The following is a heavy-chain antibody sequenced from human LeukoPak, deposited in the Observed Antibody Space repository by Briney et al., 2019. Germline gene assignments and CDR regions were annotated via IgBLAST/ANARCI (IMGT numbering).Heavy chain of an antibody. CDR1: GGSISSYY. J-gene: IGHJ6*03. Sequence: SSETLSLTCTVSGGSISSYYWSWIRQPPGKGLEWIGYIYYSGSPNYSPSLKSRVTISVDTSKNQFSLKLSSVTAADTAVYYCARSVEGYCRGGSCYSYSYYMDVWGKGTTVTISS. CDR3: ARSVEGYCRGGSCYSYSYYMDV. D-gene: IGHD2-15*01. CDR2: IYYSGSP. V-gene: IGHV4-59*01.